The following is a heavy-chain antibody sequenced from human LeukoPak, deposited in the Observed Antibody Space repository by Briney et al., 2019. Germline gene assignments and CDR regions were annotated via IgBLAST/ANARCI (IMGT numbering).Heavy chain of an antibody. D-gene: IGHD6-19*01. CDR1: GFTFSSYA. CDR2: ISGSGGST. V-gene: IGHV3-23*01. CDR3: AKVDVKKTGYSSGWYGGFDY. J-gene: IGHJ4*02. Sequence: PGGSLRLSCEASGFTFSSYAMSWVRQAPGKGLEWVSAISGSGGSTYYADSVKGRFTISRDNSKNTLYLQMNSLRSEDTAVYYCAKVDVKKTGYSSGWYGGFDYWGQGTLVTVSA.